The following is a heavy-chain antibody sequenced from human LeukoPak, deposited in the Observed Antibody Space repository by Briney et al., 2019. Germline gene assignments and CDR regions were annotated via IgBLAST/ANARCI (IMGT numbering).Heavy chain of an antibody. CDR2: MNPNSGDT. CDR1: GYTFTSYD. CDR3: ARIGNIGGNVEGVDY. D-gene: IGHD4-23*01. J-gene: IGHJ4*02. V-gene: IGHV1-8*01. Sequence: ASVSVSCKASGYTFTSYDINWVRQATGQGLEWMGWMNPNSGDTGYAQKFQGRVTMTRNTSISTAYMELSSLRSEDTAVYYCARIGNIGGNVEGVDYWGQGTLVTVSS.